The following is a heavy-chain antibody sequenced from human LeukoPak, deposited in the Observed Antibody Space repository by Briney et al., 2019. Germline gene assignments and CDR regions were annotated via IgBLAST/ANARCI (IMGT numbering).Heavy chain of an antibody. CDR2: INHSRST. D-gene: IGHD3-10*01. CDR3: ARGCPVRGVIKRYYYYGMDV. V-gene: IGHV4-34*01. Sequence: PSETLSLTCAVYGGSFSSYYWSWIRQPPGKGLEWIGEINHSRSTNYNPSLKSRVTISVDTSKNQFSLKLSSVTAADTAVYYCARGCPVRGVIKRYYYYGMDVWGQGTTVTVSS. CDR1: GGSFSSYY. J-gene: IGHJ6*02.